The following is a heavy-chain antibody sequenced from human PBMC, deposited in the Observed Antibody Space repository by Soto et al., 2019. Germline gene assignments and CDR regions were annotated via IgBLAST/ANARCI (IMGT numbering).Heavy chain of an antibody. CDR1: GFTFSNYG. CDR2: IWYDGSNK. J-gene: IGHJ4*02. CDR3: ARAIYGDYTYYFDY. Sequence: GGSLRLSCAASGFTFSNYGMHWVRQAPGKGLEWVAVIWYDGSNKYYVDSVKGRFTISRDNSKNTLNLQMNSLRAEDTAVYYCARAIYGDYTYYFDYWGQGTLVTVSS. D-gene: IGHD4-17*01. V-gene: IGHV3-33*01.